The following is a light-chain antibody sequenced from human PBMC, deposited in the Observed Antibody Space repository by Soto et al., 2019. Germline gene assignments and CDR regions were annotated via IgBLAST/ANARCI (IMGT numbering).Light chain of an antibody. J-gene: IGLJ1*01. CDR3: SFYAGINNVI. CDR1: SSDVGGYDY. Sequence: QSALTQPPSASGSPGQSVTISCTGTSSDVGGYDYVSWYQQQSGKAPKLIIYEVTKRPSGVPDRFSGSKSGNTASLTVSGLQAEDEADYYCSFYAGINNVIFGAGTKVTVL. V-gene: IGLV2-8*01. CDR2: EVT.